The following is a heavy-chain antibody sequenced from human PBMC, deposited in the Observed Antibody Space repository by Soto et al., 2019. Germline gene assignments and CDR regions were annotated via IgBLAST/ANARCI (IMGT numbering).Heavy chain of an antibody. CDR1: GFTVSSNY. Sequence: GGSLRLSCVTSGFTVSSNYMSWVRQAPGKGLGWVSAIFSGGTTSYADSVKGRFFISRDNSKNTLYLQMNSLRAEDTAVYYCARGASASSYPSPALDLWGQGT. V-gene: IGHV3-66*01. D-gene: IGHD1-26*01. CDR3: ARGASASSYPSPALDL. CDR2: IFSGGTT. J-gene: IGHJ5*02.